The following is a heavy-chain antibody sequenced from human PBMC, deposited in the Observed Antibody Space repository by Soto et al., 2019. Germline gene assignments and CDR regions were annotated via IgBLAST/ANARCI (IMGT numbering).Heavy chain of an antibody. CDR1: GGTFSSYT. CDR2: IIPILGIA. D-gene: IGHD2-15*01. V-gene: IGHV1-69*08. J-gene: IGHJ5*02. CDR3: AREDVAATPGWFDP. Sequence: QVQLVQSGAEVKKPGSSVKVSCKASGGTFSSYTISWVRQAPGQGLEWMGRIIPILGIANYAQKFQGRVTITADKSTSTAYMDLSSLRSEDTAVYYCAREDVAATPGWFDPWGQGTLVTVSS.